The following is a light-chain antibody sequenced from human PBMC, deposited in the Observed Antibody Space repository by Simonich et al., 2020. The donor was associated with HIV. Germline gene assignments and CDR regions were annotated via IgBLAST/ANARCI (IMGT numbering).Light chain of an antibody. J-gene: IGLJ3*02. V-gene: IGLV2-14*01. CDR2: DVA. CDR1: TSDIGGYNS. CDR3: SSYTSRSTWV. Sequence: QSALTQPASVSGSPGQSITISCTGTTSDIGGYNSVSWYQQHPGKAPKLMIYDVAKRTSGVSNRFSGSKSFNTASLTISGLQAEDEADYYCSSYTSRSTWVFGRGTRLTVL.